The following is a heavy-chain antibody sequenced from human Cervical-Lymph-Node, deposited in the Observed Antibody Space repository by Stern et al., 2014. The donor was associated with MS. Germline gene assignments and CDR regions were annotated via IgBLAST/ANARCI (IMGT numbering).Heavy chain of an antibody. V-gene: IGHV2-70*04. J-gene: IGHJ3*02. CDR1: GFSLSTCGMR. CDR2: IDWGDEN. Sequence: QVTLKESGPALVKPTQTLTLTCTFSGFSLSTCGMRVSWIRQPPGKALEWLVRIDWGDENFYHTSLKTMLIISTEPSKNHGVPYMANMDPVDTATYYCARMGDAFDIWGQGTMVTVSS. CDR3: ARMGDAFDI.